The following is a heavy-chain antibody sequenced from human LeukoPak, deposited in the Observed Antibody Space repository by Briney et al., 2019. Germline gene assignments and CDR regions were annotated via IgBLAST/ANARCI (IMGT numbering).Heavy chain of an antibody. J-gene: IGHJ6*03. CDR1: GYSFTSYW. D-gene: IGHD6-13*01. CDR2: IYPGDSDT. V-gene: IGHV5-51*01. Sequence: GESLKISCKGSGYSFTSYWIGWVRQMPGKGLEWMGIIYPGDSDTRYSPSFQGQVTISADKSISTAYLQWSSLKASDTAMYYCARAGHSSPPSYYYYYMDVWGKGTTVTVSS. CDR3: ARAGHSSPPSYYYYYMDV.